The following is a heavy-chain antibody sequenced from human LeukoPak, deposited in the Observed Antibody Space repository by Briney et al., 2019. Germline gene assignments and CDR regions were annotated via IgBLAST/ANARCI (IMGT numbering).Heavy chain of an antibody. CDR2: INHSGST. D-gene: IGHD4-11*01. V-gene: IGHV4-34*01. CDR3: ARGYSFDY. J-gene: IGHJ4*02. Sequence: SETLSLTCAVYGGSFSGYYWSWIRQPPGKGLEWIGEINHSGSTSYNPSLKSRVTISVDTPKNQFSLKLSSVTAADTAVYYCARGYSFDYWGQGTLVTVPS. CDR1: GGSFSGYY.